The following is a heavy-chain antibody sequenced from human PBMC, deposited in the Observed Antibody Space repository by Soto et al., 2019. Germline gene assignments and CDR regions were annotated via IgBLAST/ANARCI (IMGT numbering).Heavy chain of an antibody. CDR3: ARRLDCTNGVCYDY. J-gene: IGHJ4*02. Sequence: SETLSLTCTVSGGSISSSSYYWGWIRQPPGKGLEWIGSIYYSGSTYYNPSLKSRVTISVDTSKHQFSLKLSSVTAADTAVYYCARRLDCTNGVCYDYWGQGTLVTVSS. V-gene: IGHV4-39*01. CDR2: IYYSGST. D-gene: IGHD2-8*01. CDR1: GGSISSSSYY.